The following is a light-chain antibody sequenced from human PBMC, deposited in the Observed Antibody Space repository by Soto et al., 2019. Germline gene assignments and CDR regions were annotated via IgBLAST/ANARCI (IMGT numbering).Light chain of an antibody. J-gene: IGLJ1*01. V-gene: IGLV2-8*01. CDR3: SSYACSKNFV. CDR2: EVS. CDR1: SSDVGYYNY. Sequence: QSALTQPPSASGSPGQSVTISCTGTSSDVGYYNYVSWYQHHPGKAPKLMIFEVSKRPSGVPDRFSGSKSGNTASLTVSGLQAEDEADYYCSSYACSKNFVFGPGTKLTVL.